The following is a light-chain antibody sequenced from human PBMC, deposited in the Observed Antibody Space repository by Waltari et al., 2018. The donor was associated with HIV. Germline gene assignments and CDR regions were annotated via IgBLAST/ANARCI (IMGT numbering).Light chain of an antibody. CDR2: QSS. V-gene: IGKV1-5*03. Sequence: DIQLTKSPSTLSTSVGDRVIITCRASQTVNKWLAWYQQKLGRAPRVIIYQSSTLENGVPSRFSGSASGVDFTLTISSLQPEDLGTYYCQQYNSLPWTFGQGTRVEV. CDR3: QQYNSLPWT. J-gene: IGKJ1*01. CDR1: QTVNKW.